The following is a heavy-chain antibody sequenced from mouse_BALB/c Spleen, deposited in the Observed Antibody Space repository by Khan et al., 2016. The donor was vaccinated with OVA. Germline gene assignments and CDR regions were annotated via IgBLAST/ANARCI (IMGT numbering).Heavy chain of an antibody. V-gene: IGHV2-6-4*01. Sequence: QVQLKESGPGLVAPSQSLSITCTVSGFSLSRYNIHWVRQPPGKGLEWLGMIWGGGGTDYNSTLKSRLSIRKDNSKNQVFLKMNSLQTDDTAMYDCARAYYRYDGYYAMDYWGQGTPVTVSS. CDR1: GFSLSRYN. CDR3: ARAYYRYDGYYAMDY. D-gene: IGHD2-14*01. J-gene: IGHJ4*01. CDR2: IWGGGGT.